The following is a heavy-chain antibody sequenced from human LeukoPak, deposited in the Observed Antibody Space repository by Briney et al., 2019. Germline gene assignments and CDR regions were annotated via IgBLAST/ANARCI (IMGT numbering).Heavy chain of an antibody. J-gene: IGHJ3*02. CDR2: ISSRSDYI. D-gene: IGHD3-22*01. CDR3: ARRGASGYYVFDI. CDR1: GFTFSIFS. V-gene: IGHV3-21*01. Sequence: GGSLRLSCAASGFTFSIFSIHWVRQAPGKGLEWVSSISSRSDYIYYADSVRGRFTISRDNAKNSLYLQLNSLTAEGTAVYYCARRGASGYYVFDIWGQGTMVTVSS.